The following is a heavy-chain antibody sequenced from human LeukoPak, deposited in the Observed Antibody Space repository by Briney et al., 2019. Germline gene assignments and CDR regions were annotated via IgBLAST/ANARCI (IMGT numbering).Heavy chain of an antibody. D-gene: IGHD3-22*01. Sequence: ASVKVSCXASGYTFTGYYMHWVRQAPGQGLEWMGGIIPIFGTANYAQKFQGRVTITTDESTSTAYMELSSLRSEDTAVYYCARNPYYYDSSGSPGDIWGQGTMVTVSS. V-gene: IGHV1-69*05. CDR2: IIPIFGTA. CDR3: ARNPYYYDSSGSPGDI. J-gene: IGHJ3*02. CDR1: GYTFTGYY.